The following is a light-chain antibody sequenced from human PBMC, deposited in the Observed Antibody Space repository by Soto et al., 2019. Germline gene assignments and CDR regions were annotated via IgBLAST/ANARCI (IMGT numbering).Light chain of an antibody. V-gene: IGKV1-27*01. CDR1: QGIRNF. Sequence: DIQMTQSPTSLSASVGDRVTITCRASQGIRNFVAWSQQKPGKAPKLLIYAASTLQSGVPSRFSGSGSGTDFTLTINSLQPEDVATYSCPKYSSVPVFGPGTKVEIK. CDR3: PKYSSVPV. CDR2: AAS. J-gene: IGKJ3*01.